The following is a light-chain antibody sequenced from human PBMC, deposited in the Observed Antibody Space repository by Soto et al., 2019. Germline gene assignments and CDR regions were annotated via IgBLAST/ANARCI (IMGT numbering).Light chain of an antibody. CDR3: SSYSTSTTWV. CDR2: DVT. V-gene: IGLV2-14*01. Sequence: QSVLTQPASVSGSPGQSITISCTGTSSDVGAYNYVSWYQQHPGKAPKLMIYDVTTRPSGVSDRFSGSKSGITASLTISGLQDEDEADYYCSSYSTSTTWVFGGGNKVTVL. CDR1: SSDVGAYNY. J-gene: IGLJ3*02.